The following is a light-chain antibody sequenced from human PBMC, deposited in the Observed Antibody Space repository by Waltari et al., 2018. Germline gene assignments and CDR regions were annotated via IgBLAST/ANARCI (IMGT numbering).Light chain of an antibody. J-gene: IGKJ5*01. V-gene: IGKV4-1*01. Sequence: DIVMTQSPDSLAVSLGERATINCKSSQSVLYSSNNKNYLAWYQQKPGQPPKLLIYWASTRESGVPYRFSGGGSGTDFTLTISSLQAEDVAVYYCQQYYSTPPITFGQGTRLEIK. CDR2: WAS. CDR3: QQYYSTPPIT. CDR1: QSVLYSSNNKNY.